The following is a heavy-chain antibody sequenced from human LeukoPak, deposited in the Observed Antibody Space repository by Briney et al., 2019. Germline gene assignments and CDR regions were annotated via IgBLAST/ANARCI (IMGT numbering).Heavy chain of an antibody. D-gene: IGHD3-22*01. J-gene: IGHJ4*02. V-gene: IGHV3-74*01. CDR1: GFTFSSYW. CDR3: ARDYYDSSDLDY. Sequence: GGSLRLSCAASGFTFSSYWMHWVRQAPGKGLVWVSRINSDGSSTSYADPVKGRFTISRDNAKNTLYLQMNSLRAEDTAVYYCARDYYDSSDLDYWGQGTLVTVSS. CDR2: INSDGSST.